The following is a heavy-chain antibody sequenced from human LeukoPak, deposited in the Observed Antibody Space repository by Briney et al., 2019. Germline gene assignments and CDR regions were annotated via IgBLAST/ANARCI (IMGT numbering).Heavy chain of an antibody. CDR2: INPNSGGT. D-gene: IGHD6-19*01. CDR1: GYTFTGHY. J-gene: IGHJ3*02. V-gene: IGHV1-2*02. Sequence: ASVTVSCKASGYTFTGHYMHWVRQAPGQGLEWMGWINPNSGGTNYAQKFQGRVTMTRDTSISTAYMELSRLRSDDTAVYYCARESGIAVAAPGHAFDIWGQGTMVTVSS. CDR3: ARESGIAVAAPGHAFDI.